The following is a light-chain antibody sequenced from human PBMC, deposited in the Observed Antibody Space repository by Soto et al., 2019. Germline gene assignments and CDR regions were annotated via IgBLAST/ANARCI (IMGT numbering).Light chain of an antibody. Sequence: IVLTHSPGTLSLSPWDIATLSCRASQIVSSGKLAWYQQKPGRAPRLLICGASTRASGIPARFSASGSGTEFTLTISSLQSEDFAVYYCQQFNYWPPITFGQGTRLENK. J-gene: IGKJ5*01. CDR1: QIVSSGK. V-gene: IGKV3-15*01. CDR2: GAS. CDR3: QQFNYWPPIT.